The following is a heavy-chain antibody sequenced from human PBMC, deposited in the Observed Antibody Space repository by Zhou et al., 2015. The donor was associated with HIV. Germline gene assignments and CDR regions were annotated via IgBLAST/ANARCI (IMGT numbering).Heavy chain of an antibody. V-gene: IGHV3-33*08. D-gene: IGHD6-6*01. CDR1: GFTFENYV. Sequence: VESGGGLVRPGGSLRLSCTVSGFTFENYVFHWVRQVPGKGLEWISIIGIRDDNTYYEDSVRGRFKISRDNSKNTLYLQMNNLTDEDTAVYYCARESGRLVRYFDYWGQGTLVTVSS. J-gene: IGHJ4*02. CDR3: ARESGRLVRYFDY. CDR2: IGIRDDNT.